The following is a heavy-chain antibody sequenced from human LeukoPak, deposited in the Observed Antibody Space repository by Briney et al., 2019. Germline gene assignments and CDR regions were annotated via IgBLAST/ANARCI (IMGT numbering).Heavy chain of an antibody. J-gene: IGHJ6*03. Sequence: SGTLSLTCAVSGGSISSSNWWSWVRQPPGKGLEWIGEIYHSGSTNYNPSLKSRVTISVDTSKNQFSLKLSSVTAADTAVYYCARVTGRLRSFYYYYYMDVWGKGTTVTVSS. D-gene: IGHD4-17*01. V-gene: IGHV4-4*02. CDR1: GGSISSSNW. CDR3: ARVTGRLRSFYYYYYMDV. CDR2: IYHSGST.